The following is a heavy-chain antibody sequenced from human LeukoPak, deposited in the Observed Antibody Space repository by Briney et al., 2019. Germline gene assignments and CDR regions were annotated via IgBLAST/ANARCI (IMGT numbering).Heavy chain of an antibody. CDR2: ITSAGEDT. V-gene: IGHV3-23*01. CDR1: EYTFSIYA. D-gene: IGHD5-18*01. J-gene: IGHJ1*01. Sequence: GGSLRLSGAASEYTFSIYAMSWVRQSPGKGLEWVSSITSAGEDTFYTGSVKGRFTISRDNSRNTLYLQMNSLRAEDTAIYYCAKGDSYGNKYFQHWGQGTLVTVSS. CDR3: AKGDSYGNKYFQH.